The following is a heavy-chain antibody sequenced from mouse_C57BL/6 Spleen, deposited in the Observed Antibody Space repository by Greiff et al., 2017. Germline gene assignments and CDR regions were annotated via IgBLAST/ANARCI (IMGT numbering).Heavy chain of an antibody. CDR1: GYTFTSYG. J-gene: IGHJ4*01. CDR3: ARFTTVVGDYDMGY. CDR2: IYPRSGNT. D-gene: IGHD1-1*01. V-gene: IGHV1-81*01. Sequence: VQLQQSGAELARPGASVKLSCKASGYTFTSYGISWVNQSPGQGLEWIGEIYPRSGNTYYKEKVKGKAALTADKSSSTAYMELRSLTSEDSAVYFCARFTTVVGDYDMGYRGQGTAVTVST.